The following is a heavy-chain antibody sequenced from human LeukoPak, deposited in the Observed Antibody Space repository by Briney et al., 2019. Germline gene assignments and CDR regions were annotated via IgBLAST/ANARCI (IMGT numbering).Heavy chain of an antibody. CDR1: GGSISITTYY. Sequence: PSETLSLTCTVSGGSISITTYYWGWIRQPPGKGLEWIGNIYYSGSTYYNPSLKSRVTISVDTSKNQFSLKLSSVTAADTAVYYCARDYMVRGVIDYWGQGTLVTASS. CDR3: ARDYMVRGVIDY. D-gene: IGHD3-10*01. J-gene: IGHJ4*02. CDR2: IYYSGST. V-gene: IGHV4-39*07.